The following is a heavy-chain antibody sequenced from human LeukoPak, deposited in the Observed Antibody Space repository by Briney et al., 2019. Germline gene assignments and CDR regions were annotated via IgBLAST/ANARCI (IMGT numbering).Heavy chain of an antibody. D-gene: IGHD3-22*01. J-gene: IGHJ4*02. CDR3: AREPPGYYDSSGYYVIDY. CDR2: IYTSGST. Sequence: SETLSLTCTVSGGSISSYYWSWIRQPAGKGLEWIGRIYTSGSTNYNPSLKSRVTMSVDTSKNQFSLKLSSVTAADTAVYYCAREPPGYYDSSGYYVIDYWGQGTLVTVSS. CDR1: GGSISSYY. V-gene: IGHV4-4*07.